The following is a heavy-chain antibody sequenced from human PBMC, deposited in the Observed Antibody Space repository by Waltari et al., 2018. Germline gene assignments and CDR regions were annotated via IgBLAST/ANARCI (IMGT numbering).Heavy chain of an antibody. D-gene: IGHD2-2*01. Sequence: EVQLVESGGGLVQPGGSLRLSCAASGFTFSSCSMNWVRQAPGKGLEWVSYISSSSSTIYYADSVKGRFTISRDNAKNSLYLQMNSLRAEDTAVYYCARGGARGVVPAANWFDPWGQGTLVTVSS. CDR2: ISSSSSTI. J-gene: IGHJ5*02. CDR3: ARGGARGVVPAANWFDP. V-gene: IGHV3-48*04. CDR1: GFTFSSCS.